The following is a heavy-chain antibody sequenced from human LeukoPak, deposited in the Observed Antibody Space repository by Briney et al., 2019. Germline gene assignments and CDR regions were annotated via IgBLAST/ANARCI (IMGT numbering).Heavy chain of an antibody. CDR3: ARDSNHFWSGLEPFDY. D-gene: IGHD3-3*02. CDR1: GYTFTSYG. V-gene: IGHV1-18*01. CDR2: ISAYNGNT. J-gene: IGHJ4*02. Sequence: ASVKVSCKASGYTFTSYGISWVRQAPGQGLEWMGWISAYNGNTNYAQKLQGRVTMTTDTSTSTAYMELRSLRSDDTAVYYCARDSNHFWSGLEPFDYWGQGTLVTVSS.